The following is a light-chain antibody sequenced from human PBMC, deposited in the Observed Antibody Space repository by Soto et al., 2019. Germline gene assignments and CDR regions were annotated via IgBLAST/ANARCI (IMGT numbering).Light chain of an antibody. CDR3: QQHTISMYT. Sequence: ENLLTQSPDTLSLSAGERATLFCRASEIINSGYLAWYQQKPGRAPRLLIYGASKRATGIPDRFSGSESGTDFTLTINRLEPEDSAVYYCQQHTISMYTFGQGTKLEIK. J-gene: IGKJ2*01. CDR2: GAS. V-gene: IGKV3-20*01. CDR1: EIINSGY.